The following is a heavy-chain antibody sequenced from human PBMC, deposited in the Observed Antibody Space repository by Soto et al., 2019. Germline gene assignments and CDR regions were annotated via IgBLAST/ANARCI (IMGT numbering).Heavy chain of an antibody. J-gene: IGHJ6*02. CDR3: ARVRVDTDLMDV. Sequence: GGSLRLSCAASGFTFSSYGMHWVRQAPGKGLEWVAVIWYDGSNKYYADSVKGRFTISRDNSKNTLYLQMNSLRAEDTAVYYCARVRVDTDLMDVWGQGTTVTVSS. CDR1: GFTFSSYG. D-gene: IGHD3-3*01. CDR2: IWYDGSNK. V-gene: IGHV3-33*01.